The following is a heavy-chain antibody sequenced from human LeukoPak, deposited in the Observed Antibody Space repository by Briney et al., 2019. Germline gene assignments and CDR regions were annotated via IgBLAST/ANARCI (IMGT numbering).Heavy chain of an antibody. Sequence: PSETLSLTCTVSGGSISSYYWSWIRQPPGKGLEWIGYIYYSGSTNCKPSLKSRVTISVDTSKNQFSLKLNSVTAADTAVYYCARGVDYDNNYFQYGMDVWGRGTTVTVSS. CDR1: GGSISSYY. CDR2: IYYSGST. CDR3: ARGVDYDNNYFQYGMDV. J-gene: IGHJ6*02. V-gene: IGHV4-59*01. D-gene: IGHD3-9*01.